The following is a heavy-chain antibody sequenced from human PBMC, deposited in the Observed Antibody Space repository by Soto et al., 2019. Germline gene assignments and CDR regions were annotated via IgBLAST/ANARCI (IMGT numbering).Heavy chain of an antibody. CDR3: AILTGLQVDY. CDR1: GYGFTSYG. Sequence: ASVKVSCKESGYGFTSYGISWVRQAPGQGLEWMGWISAYNGNTNYAQKLQGRVTMTTDTSTSTAYMGLRSLRSDDTAVYYCAILTGLQVDYWGQGTLVTVSS. J-gene: IGHJ4*02. V-gene: IGHV1-18*01. CDR2: ISAYNGNT. D-gene: IGHD3-9*01.